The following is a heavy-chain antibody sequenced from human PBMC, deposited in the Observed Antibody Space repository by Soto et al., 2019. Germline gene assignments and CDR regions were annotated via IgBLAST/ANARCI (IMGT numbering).Heavy chain of an antibody. J-gene: IGHJ6*02. Sequence: EVQLVESGGGLVKPGGSLRLSCAASGFTFSSYSMNWVRQAPGKGLEWVSSISSSSSYIYYADSVKGRFTISRDNAKNSLYLQMNSLRAEDTAVYYCARVAGPNYYYYYVMDVWGQGTTVTVSS. CDR2: ISSSSSYI. V-gene: IGHV3-21*01. D-gene: IGHD6-19*01. CDR3: ARVAGPNYYYYYVMDV. CDR1: GFTFSSYS.